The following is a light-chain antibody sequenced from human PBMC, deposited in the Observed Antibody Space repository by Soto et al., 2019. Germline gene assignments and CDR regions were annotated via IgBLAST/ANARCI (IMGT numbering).Light chain of an antibody. CDR3: SSYTSSSTLVV. Sequence: QSVLTQPASVSGSPGQSITISCTGTSSDVGGYNYVSWYQQHPGKAPKLMIYDVSNRPSGVSNRFSGSKSGNTASLTISGLQAEDEADYYCSSYTSSSTLVVLGGGTKFTVL. CDR1: SSDVGGYNY. V-gene: IGLV2-14*01. J-gene: IGLJ2*01. CDR2: DVS.